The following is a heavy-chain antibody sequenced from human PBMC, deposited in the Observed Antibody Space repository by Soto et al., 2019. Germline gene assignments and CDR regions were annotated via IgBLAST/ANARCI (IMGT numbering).Heavy chain of an antibody. Sequence: GGSRRLSCEASGFTFSLYSMVWVRQAPGEGLEWVSSISSSSSYIYYADSLKGRISISRDNAKNSLYLQMDSLRVEDTATYYCVRARATDSRPDYWGQGTLVTVSS. CDR3: VRARATDSRPDY. V-gene: IGHV3-21*01. D-gene: IGHD3-22*01. CDR1: GFTFSLYS. J-gene: IGHJ4*02. CDR2: ISSSSSYI.